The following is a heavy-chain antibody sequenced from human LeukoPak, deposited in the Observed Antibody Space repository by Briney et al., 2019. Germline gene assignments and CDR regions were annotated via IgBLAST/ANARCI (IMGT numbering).Heavy chain of an antibody. Sequence: PSETLSLTCTVSGGSISSYYWSWFRQPPGKGLEWIGYIYYSGSTNYNPSLKSRVTISVDTSKNQFSLKLSSVTAADTAVYYCARGYDFWSGYYGPAYYYGMDVWGQGTTVTVSS. V-gene: IGHV4-59*01. D-gene: IGHD3-3*01. J-gene: IGHJ6*02. CDR2: IYYSGST. CDR1: GGSISSYY. CDR3: ARGYDFWSGYYGPAYYYGMDV.